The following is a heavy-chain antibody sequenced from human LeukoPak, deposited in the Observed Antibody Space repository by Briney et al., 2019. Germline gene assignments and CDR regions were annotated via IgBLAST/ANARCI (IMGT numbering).Heavy chain of an antibody. Sequence: GGSLRLSCAASGFTFSSYSMNWVRQAPGKGLEWVSYISSSSSTIYYADSVKGRFIISRDNGKNSLYLQMNSLRAEDTAVYYCARDWFVVVPAAIWDDWFDPWGQGTLVTVSS. D-gene: IGHD2-2*02. CDR1: GFTFSSYS. CDR3: ARDWFVVVPAAIWDDWFDP. V-gene: IGHV3-48*01. J-gene: IGHJ5*02. CDR2: ISSSSSTI.